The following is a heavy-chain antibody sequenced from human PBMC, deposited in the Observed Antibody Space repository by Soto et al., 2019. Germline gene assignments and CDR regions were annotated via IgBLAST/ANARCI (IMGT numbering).Heavy chain of an antibody. V-gene: IGHV4-59*01. CDR2: IDYTGST. Sequence: QVQLQESGPGLVKPSETLSLTCTVSGGSISNYYWSWIRQPPGMGLEWIGYIDYTGSTNYNPSLKSRVTISVDTSKNQFSLKLSSVTAADTAVYYCARVGSSWYLGMDVWGQGTTVTVSS. CDR3: ARVGSSWYLGMDV. CDR1: GGSISNYY. D-gene: IGHD6-13*01. J-gene: IGHJ6*02.